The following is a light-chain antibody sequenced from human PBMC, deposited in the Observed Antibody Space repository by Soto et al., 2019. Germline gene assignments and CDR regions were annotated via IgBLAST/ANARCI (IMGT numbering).Light chain of an antibody. Sequence: QSVLTQPPSVSGAPGQRVTISCTGSSSNIGAHYDVHWYQQLPGTAPKLLIYGNNNRPSGVPDRFSASKSGTSVSLAIIGLQAEDEADYYCQSYDSSLSGSVFGGGTKLTVL. CDR3: QSYDSSLSGSV. CDR2: GNN. J-gene: IGLJ3*02. V-gene: IGLV1-40*01. CDR1: SSNIGAHYD.